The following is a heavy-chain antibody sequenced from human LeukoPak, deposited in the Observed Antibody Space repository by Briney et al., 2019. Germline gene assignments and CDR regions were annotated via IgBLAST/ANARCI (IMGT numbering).Heavy chain of an antibody. D-gene: IGHD2-15*01. CDR3: ARRVLSPAIVVVVAASWFDP. Sequence: SETLSLTCAVSGGSISSSNWWSWVRQPPGRGLDGIGEIYHGGSTNYNPSLKSRVTISVDKSKNQFSLKLSSVTAADTAVYYCARRVLSPAIVVVVAASWFDPWGQGTLVTVSS. J-gene: IGHJ5*02. V-gene: IGHV4-4*02. CDR2: IYHGGST. CDR1: GGSISSSNW.